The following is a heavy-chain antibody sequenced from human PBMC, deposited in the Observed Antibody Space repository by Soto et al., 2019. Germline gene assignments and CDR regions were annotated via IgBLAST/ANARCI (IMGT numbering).Heavy chain of an antibody. CDR3: AVPVPAPPHYDYYDMEV. CDR1: GFTFSYYA. V-gene: IGHV3-23*01. J-gene: IGHJ6*02. Sequence: EVQLLESGGGLVQPGGSLRLSCVASGFTFSYYAMSWVRQAPGKGVEWVSGISNCGVTIYYADSVKGRFTISRDNSKNTLYLQMNSLRDDDTAVYYCAVPVPAPPHYDYYDMEVWGQGTTVTVSS. D-gene: IGHD2-2*01. CDR2: ISNCGVTI.